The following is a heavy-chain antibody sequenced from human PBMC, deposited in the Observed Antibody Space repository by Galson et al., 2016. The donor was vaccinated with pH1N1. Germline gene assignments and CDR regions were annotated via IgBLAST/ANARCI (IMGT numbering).Heavy chain of an antibody. V-gene: IGHV1-69*06. CDR3: ATAGPLVREILYYSYAMDV. Sequence: SVKVSCKASGGTFSNSAISWVRQAPGQGLEWMGGISPIFGSINCAQRFQGRVTVSADIFTKTAYMELSSLTYEDTAIYYCATAGPLVREILYYSYAMDVWGQGTTVTVSS. CDR1: GGTFSNSA. CDR2: ISPIFGSI. J-gene: IGHJ6*02. D-gene: IGHD3-10*01.